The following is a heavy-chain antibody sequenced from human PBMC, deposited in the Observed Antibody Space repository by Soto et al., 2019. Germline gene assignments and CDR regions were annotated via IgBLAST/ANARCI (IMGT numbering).Heavy chain of an antibody. CDR1: GGSISSGDYY. Sequence: SETLSLTCTVSGGSISSGDYYWSWIRQPPGKGLEWIGYIYYSGSTYYNPSLKSRVTISVDTSKNQFSLKLSSVTAADTAVYYCARDVLWFGELSWFDPWGQGTLVTVS. CDR2: IYYSGST. J-gene: IGHJ5*02. D-gene: IGHD3-10*01. CDR3: ARDVLWFGELSWFDP. V-gene: IGHV4-30-4*01.